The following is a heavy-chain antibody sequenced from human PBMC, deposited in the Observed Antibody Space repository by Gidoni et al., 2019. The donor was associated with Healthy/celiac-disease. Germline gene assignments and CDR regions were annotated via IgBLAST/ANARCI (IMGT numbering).Heavy chain of an antibody. CDR3: AKDLTWGWPFDY. Sequence: EVKLLESGGGLVQPGGSLRLSCAASGFTFSRYAMSWVRQAPGKGLEWVSAISGSGGSTYYADSVKGRFTISRDNSKNTLYLQMNSLRAEDTAVYYCAKDLTWGWPFDYWGQGTLVTVSS. D-gene: IGHD7-27*01. J-gene: IGHJ4*02. CDR1: GFTFSRYA. CDR2: ISGSGGST. V-gene: IGHV3-23*01.